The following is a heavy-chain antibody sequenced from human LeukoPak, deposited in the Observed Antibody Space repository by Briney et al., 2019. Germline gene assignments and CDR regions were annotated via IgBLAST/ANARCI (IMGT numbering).Heavy chain of an antibody. CDR1: GFTFSRYS. D-gene: IGHD4-11*01. CDR3: ASADRASNDY. Sequence: GGSLRLSCAVSGFTFSRYSMYWVRQAPGKGLEWVASISSSSNYIYYADSVKGRFTISRDNAKNSLYLQMNSLRVEDTAVYFCASADRASNDYWGQGTLVTVSS. V-gene: IGHV3-21*01. CDR2: ISSSSNYI. J-gene: IGHJ4*02.